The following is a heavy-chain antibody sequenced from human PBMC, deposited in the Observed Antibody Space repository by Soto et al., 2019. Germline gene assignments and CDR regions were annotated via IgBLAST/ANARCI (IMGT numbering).Heavy chain of an antibody. Sequence: GGSLRLSCAASGFTVSSNYMSWVRQAPGKGLEWVSIIYSSGTTYYADSVKGRFTISRDNVKNSLYLQMNSLRAEDTAVYYCASGTNGAFFVYWGQGILVTVSS. V-gene: IGHV3-53*01. CDR3: ASGTNGAFFVY. CDR2: IYSSGTT. J-gene: IGHJ4*02. D-gene: IGHD2-8*01. CDR1: GFTVSSNY.